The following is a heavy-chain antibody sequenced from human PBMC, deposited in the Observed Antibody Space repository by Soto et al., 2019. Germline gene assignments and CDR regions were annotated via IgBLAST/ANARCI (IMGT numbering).Heavy chain of an antibody. J-gene: IGHJ6*02. CDR3: ARDYYGSGRYSAYSYYYGMDV. CDR1: GGTFSSYA. D-gene: IGHD3-10*01. Sequence: SVKVSCKASGGTFSSYAISWVRQAPGQGLEWMGGIIPIFGTANYAQKFQGRVTITADKSTSTAYMELSSLRSEDTAVYYCARDYYGSGRYSAYSYYYGMDVWGQGTTVTVSS. CDR2: IIPIFGTA. V-gene: IGHV1-69*06.